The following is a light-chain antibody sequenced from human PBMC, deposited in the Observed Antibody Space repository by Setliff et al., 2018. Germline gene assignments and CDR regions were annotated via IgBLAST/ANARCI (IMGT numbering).Light chain of an antibody. CDR3: GAWDRSLNVYV. V-gene: IGLV1-51*01. J-gene: IGLJ1*01. CDR2: DDQ. CDR1: SSNIGKNY. Sequence: QSVLTQPPSVSAAPGQKVTIACSGSSSNIGKNYVSWYQQLPGTAPKLLMYDDQRSSGIPDRFPGSKSGTSATLDISGLQTGDEADYYCGAWDRSLNVYVFGSGTKVTV.